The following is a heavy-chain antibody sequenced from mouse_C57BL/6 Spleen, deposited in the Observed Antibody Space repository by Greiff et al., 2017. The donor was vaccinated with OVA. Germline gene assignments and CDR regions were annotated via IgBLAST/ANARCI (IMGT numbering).Heavy chain of an antibody. Sequence: ESGPGILQSSQTLSLTCSFSGFSLSTSGMGVSWIRQPSGKGLEWLAHIYWDDDKRYNPSLKSRLTISKDTSRNQVFLKITSVDTADTATYYCARRDGSSYPYAMDYWGQGTSVTVSS. J-gene: IGHJ4*01. V-gene: IGHV8-12*01. D-gene: IGHD1-1*01. CDR2: IYWDDDK. CDR3: ARRDGSSYPYAMDY. CDR1: GFSLSTSGMG.